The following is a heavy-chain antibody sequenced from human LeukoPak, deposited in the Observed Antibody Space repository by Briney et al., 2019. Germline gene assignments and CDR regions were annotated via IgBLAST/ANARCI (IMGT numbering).Heavy chain of an antibody. D-gene: IGHD2-15*01. Sequence: PGGSLRLSCAASGFTFSSYGMHWVRQAPGKGLEWVAFIRYDGSNKYYADSVKGRFTISRDNSKNTLYLQMNSLRAEDTAVYYCARDLRAWSYFDYWGQGTLVTVSS. J-gene: IGHJ4*02. CDR2: IRYDGSNK. CDR1: GFTFSSYG. CDR3: ARDLRAWSYFDY. V-gene: IGHV3-30*02.